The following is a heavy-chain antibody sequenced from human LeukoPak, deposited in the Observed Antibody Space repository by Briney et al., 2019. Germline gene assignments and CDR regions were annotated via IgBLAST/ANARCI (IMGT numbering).Heavy chain of an antibody. J-gene: IGHJ4*02. CDR2: ISWNSGSI. V-gene: IGHV3-9*01. CDR3: AEAVSSSSYLFDY. Sequence: GGSLRLSCAASGFTFDDYAMHWVRQAPGKGLEWVSGISWNSGSIGYADSVKGRFTISRDNAKNSLYLQMNSLRAEDTALYYCAEAVSSSSYLFDYWGQGTLVTVSS. CDR1: GFTFDDYA. D-gene: IGHD6-6*01.